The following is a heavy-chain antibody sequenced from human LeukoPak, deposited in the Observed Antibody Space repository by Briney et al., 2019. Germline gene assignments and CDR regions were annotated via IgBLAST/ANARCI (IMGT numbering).Heavy chain of an antibody. CDR3: ARENPSGYYNRPIDY. CDR2: IYYSGSI. CDR1: GYRFSPYW. Sequence: GSLRLSCAASGYRFSPYWMSWIRQPPGKGLEWIGDIYYSGSIKYNPSLKSRVTMSVDTSKNQFSLKLSSVTAADTAIYYCARENPSGYYNRPIDYWGQGTLVTVSS. D-gene: IGHD3-22*01. J-gene: IGHJ4*02. V-gene: IGHV4-59*01.